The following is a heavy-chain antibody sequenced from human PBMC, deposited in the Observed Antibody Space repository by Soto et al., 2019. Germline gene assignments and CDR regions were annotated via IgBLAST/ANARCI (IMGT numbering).Heavy chain of an antibody. V-gene: IGHV3-9*01. J-gene: IGHJ3*02. D-gene: IGHD6-19*01. Sequence: GGSLRLSCAASGFTFHDYAMHWVRQPPGKGLEWVSGIGWNGGSIAYADSVKGRFTISRDNAKNSLYLQMNSLRAEDTALYYCATWVTGWSAFDIWGQGTMVTVSS. CDR3: ATWVTGWSAFDI. CDR1: GFTFHDYA. CDR2: IGWNGGSI.